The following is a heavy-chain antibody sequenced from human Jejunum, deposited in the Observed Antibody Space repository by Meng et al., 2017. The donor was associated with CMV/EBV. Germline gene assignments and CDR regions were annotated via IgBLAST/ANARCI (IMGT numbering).Heavy chain of an antibody. CDR2: IYTTGSI. Sequence: SGGSISSGSYYWSWIRQPAGKGLEWIGRIYTTGSINYNPSLKSRVTISVDTSKNQFSLKLSSVTAADTAVYYCATTANYGSGWYVFHYWGQGALVTVSS. V-gene: IGHV4-61*02. J-gene: IGHJ4*02. CDR1: GGSISSGSYY. CDR3: ATTANYGSGWYVFHY. D-gene: IGHD6-19*01.